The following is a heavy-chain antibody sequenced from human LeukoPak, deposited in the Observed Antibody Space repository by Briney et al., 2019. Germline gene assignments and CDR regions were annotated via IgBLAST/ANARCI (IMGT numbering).Heavy chain of an antibody. D-gene: IGHD2-15*01. J-gene: IGHJ4*02. CDR2: ISGSGGST. CDR1: GFTFSSYA. Sequence: GSLRLSCAASGFTFSSYAMSWVRQAPGKGLEWVSAISGSGGSTYYADSVKGRFTISRDNSKNTLYLQMNSLRAEDTAVYYCAKGPNPYCSGGSCYVDYWGQGTLVTVSS. V-gene: IGHV3-23*01. CDR3: AKGPNPYCSGGSCYVDY.